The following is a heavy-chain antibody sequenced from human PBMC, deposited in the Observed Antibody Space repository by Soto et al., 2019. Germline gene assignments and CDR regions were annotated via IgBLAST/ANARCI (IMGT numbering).Heavy chain of an antibody. D-gene: IGHD2-8*02. CDR1: VYAFSIYW. CDR2: IYPGDSDT. Sequence: PGECLKISCEGSVYAFSIYWIAWVRQMPVKGLEWMGIIYPGDSDTRYSPSFKGQVTISVDKSITTAYLQWSSLKASDTAMYYCARGYCTATICDPWFDPWGQGTLVTVSS. V-gene: IGHV5-51*01. J-gene: IGHJ5*02. CDR3: ARGYCTATICDPWFDP.